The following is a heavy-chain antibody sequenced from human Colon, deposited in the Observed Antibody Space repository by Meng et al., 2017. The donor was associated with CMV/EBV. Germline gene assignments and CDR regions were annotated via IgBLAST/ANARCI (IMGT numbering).Heavy chain of an antibody. D-gene: IGHD2/OR15-2a*01. Sequence: GQLEDSGPGLVKPSETLSLTCIVSGVSVTSGAYHWSWIRQSPGKGLEWIGYIYDTGITIYNPSLKSRVTIFLETSKNQFSLNLNSMTTADTAVYYCAKSRSSTPGIVDDWGQGTLVTVSS. CDR2: IYDTGIT. CDR3: AKSRSSTPGIVDD. J-gene: IGHJ4*02. V-gene: IGHV4-61*08. CDR1: GVSVTSGAYH.